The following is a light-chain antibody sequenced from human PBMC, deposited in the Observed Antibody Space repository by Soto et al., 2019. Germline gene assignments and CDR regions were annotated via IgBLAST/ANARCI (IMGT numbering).Light chain of an antibody. J-gene: IGLJ2*01. CDR2: EVS. Sequence: QSALTQPASVSGSPGQSITISCTGTSSDIGGYNYVSWYQHHPGRAPKLMIYEVSNRPSGVSNRFSGSKSGFTASLTISGLQAEDEAHYYCSSYTSSSALVFGGGTKLTVL. CDR3: SSYTSSSALV. CDR1: SSDIGGYNY. V-gene: IGLV2-14*01.